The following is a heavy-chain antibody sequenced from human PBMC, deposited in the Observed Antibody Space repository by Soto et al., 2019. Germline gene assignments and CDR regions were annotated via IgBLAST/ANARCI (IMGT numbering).Heavy chain of an antibody. V-gene: IGHV3-23*01. CDR2: ITASGGTT. D-gene: IGHD1-7*01. CDR3: AKCMQVNWNYDAFHI. Sequence: EVQLLESGGGLVQQGESLRLSCAASGFTFSSYSMSWVRQAPGKGLEWVSHITASGGTTYYADSVKGRFTISRDSSRNTLYLQMNSLRAEDTALYFCAKCMQVNWNYDAFHIWGQGTMVAVSS. J-gene: IGHJ3*02. CDR1: GFTFSSYS.